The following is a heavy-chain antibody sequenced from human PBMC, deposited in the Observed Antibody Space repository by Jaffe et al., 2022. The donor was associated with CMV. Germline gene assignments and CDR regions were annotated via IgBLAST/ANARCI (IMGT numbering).Heavy chain of an antibody. D-gene: IGHD3-22*01. CDR3: ARESYYDSSGYSLGWFDP. V-gene: IGHV3-33*08. Sequence: QVQLVESGGGVVQPGRSLRLSCAASGFTFSSYGMHWVRQAPGKGLEWVAVIWYDGSNKYYADSVKGRFTISRDNSKNTLYLQMNSLRAEDTAVYYCARESYYDSSGYSLGWFDPWGQGTLVTVSS. CDR1: GFTFSSYG. CDR2: IWYDGSNK. J-gene: IGHJ5*02.